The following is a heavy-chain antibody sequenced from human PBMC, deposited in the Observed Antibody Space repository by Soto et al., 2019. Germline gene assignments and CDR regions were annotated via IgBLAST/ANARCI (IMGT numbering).Heavy chain of an antibody. CDR1: GYTFTSYD. Sequence: QVQLVQSGAEVKKPGASVKVSCKASGYTFTSYDINWVRQATGQGLEWMGWMNPNSGNTGYAQKFQGRVTMTRNTSISTAYMELSSLRSEDTAVYYCARGSYCSGGSCYFLPDYWGQGTLVTVSS. V-gene: IGHV1-8*01. D-gene: IGHD2-15*01. CDR3: ARGSYCSGGSCYFLPDY. CDR2: MNPNSGNT. J-gene: IGHJ4*02.